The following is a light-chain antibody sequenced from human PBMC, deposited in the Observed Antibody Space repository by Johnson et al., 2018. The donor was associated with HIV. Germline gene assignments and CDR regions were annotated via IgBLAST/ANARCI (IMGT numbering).Light chain of an antibody. CDR2: DND. CDR1: DSNIGNNY. CDR3: ETCDSSLSGV. Sequence: QSVLTQPPSVSAAPGQKVTISCFGSDSNIGNNYVSWYQQVPGTAPKLLIYDNDKRPSGIPDRFSGSKSGTSATLGITGLQTGDEADYYCETCDSSLSGVFGTGTKVTVL. J-gene: IGLJ1*01. V-gene: IGLV1-51*01.